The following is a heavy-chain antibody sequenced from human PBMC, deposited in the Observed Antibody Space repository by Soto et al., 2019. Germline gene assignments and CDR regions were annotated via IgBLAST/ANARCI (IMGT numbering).Heavy chain of an antibody. Sequence: PGGSLRLSCAASGFTFSSYSMNWVRQAPGKGLEWVSSISSSSSYIYHADSVKGRFTISRDNAKNSLYLQMNSLRAEDTAVYYCAREAGGYSYGPQSNNWFDPWGQGTLVTVSS. V-gene: IGHV3-21*01. J-gene: IGHJ5*02. CDR1: GFTFSSYS. CDR3: AREAGGYSYGPQSNNWFDP. CDR2: ISSSSSYI. D-gene: IGHD5-18*01.